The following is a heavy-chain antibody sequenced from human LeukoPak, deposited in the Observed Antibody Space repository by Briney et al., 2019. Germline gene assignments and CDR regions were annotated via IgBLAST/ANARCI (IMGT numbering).Heavy chain of an antibody. J-gene: IGHJ4*02. CDR2: ITTYNGNT. V-gene: IGHV1-18*01. CDR3: ARDPTNYYDSSGYYPD. CDR1: GYTFTSYP. D-gene: IGHD3-22*01. Sequence: ASVKVSCKASGYTFTSYPISWVRQAPGQGLEWVGWITTYNGNTNYAQKFQGRVTMTRDTSISTAYMELSRLRSDDTAVYYCARDPTNYYDSSGYYPDWGQGTLVTVSS.